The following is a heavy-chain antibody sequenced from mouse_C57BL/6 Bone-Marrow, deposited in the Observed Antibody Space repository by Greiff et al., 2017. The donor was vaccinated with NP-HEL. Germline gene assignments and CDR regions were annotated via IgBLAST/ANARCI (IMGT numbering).Heavy chain of an antibody. D-gene: IGHD1-1*01. CDR1: GFNIKDYY. Sequence: VQLKESGAELVKPGASVKLSCTASGFNIKDYYMHWVKQRTEQGLEWIGRIDPEDGETKYAPKFQGKATITTDTSSNTAYLQLSSLTSEDTAVYYCARSLLRPYYFDYWGQGTTLTVSS. CDR3: ARSLLRPYYFDY. V-gene: IGHV14-2*01. J-gene: IGHJ2*01. CDR2: IDPEDGET.